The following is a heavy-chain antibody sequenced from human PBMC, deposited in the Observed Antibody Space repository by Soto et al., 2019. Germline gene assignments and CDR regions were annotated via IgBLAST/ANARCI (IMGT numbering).Heavy chain of an antibody. J-gene: IGHJ6*04. CDR2: IYYSGRT. D-gene: IGHD3-22*01. Sequence: SETLSLTCTVSGGTFSSYYWSLMRQPPGKGLEWIGHIYYSGRTNYNPSLKSRVTISGDTSKNQLSLKLSSVTAADTAVYYCARDSYYDLRGYPEPSDYGMDVWGKG. CDR3: ARDSYYDLRGYPEPSDYGMDV. V-gene: IGHV4-59*01. CDR1: GGTFSSYY.